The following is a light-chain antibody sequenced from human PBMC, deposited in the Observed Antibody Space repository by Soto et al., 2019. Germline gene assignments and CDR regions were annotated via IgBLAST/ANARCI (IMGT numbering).Light chain of an antibody. CDR1: QSVSNN. V-gene: IGKV3-20*01. J-gene: IGKJ1*01. CDR2: GAS. CDR3: QQYSSSLWT. Sequence: EIVMTQFPEDMSVSPGEGPTLSCRARQSVSNNLAWYQHKPGQAPRLLIYGASSRANGIPDRFRGSGSGTGFTLTISSLEPEDFAVYYCQQYSSSLWTVGRGTKVEIK.